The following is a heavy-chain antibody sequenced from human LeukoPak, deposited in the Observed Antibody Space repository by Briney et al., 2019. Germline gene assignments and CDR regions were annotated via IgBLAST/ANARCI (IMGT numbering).Heavy chain of an antibody. CDR1: GGSFSGYY. J-gene: IGHJ4*02. CDR2: INHSGST. Sequence: SSETLSLTCAVYGGSFSGYYWSWIRQPQGKGLEWIEEINHSGSTNYNPSLKSRVTISVDASKNQFSLKLSSVTAADTAVYYCARGRIQDYWGQGTLVTVSS. V-gene: IGHV4-34*01. D-gene: IGHD5-18*01. CDR3: ARGRIQDY.